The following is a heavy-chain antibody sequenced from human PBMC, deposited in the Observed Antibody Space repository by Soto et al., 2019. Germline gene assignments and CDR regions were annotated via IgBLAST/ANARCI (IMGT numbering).Heavy chain of an antibody. D-gene: IGHD3-10*01. CDR3: AIEARRDRGSSNWFDP. J-gene: IGHJ5*02. CDR2: IIPIFGTA. Sequence: SVKVSCKASGGTFSSYAISWVRQAPGQGLEWMGGIIPIFGTANYAQKFQGRVPITADESTSTAYMELSSLISEDTAVYYCAIEARRDRGSSNWFDPWGQGTLVTVSS. V-gene: IGHV1-69*13. CDR1: GGTFSSYA.